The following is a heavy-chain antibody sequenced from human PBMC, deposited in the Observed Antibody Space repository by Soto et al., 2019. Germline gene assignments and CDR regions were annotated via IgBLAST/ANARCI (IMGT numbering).Heavy chain of an antibody. CDR3: VRDRQDWYFDL. V-gene: IGHV3-13*01. Sequence: PGGSLRLSCAASGFTISSYDMHWVRQATGKGLEWVSGIGTGGDTYYSASVKGRFTISRESARNSLYLQMDSLKVGDTAVYYCVRDRQDWYFDLWARGTLVTVSS. CDR2: IGTGGDT. J-gene: IGHJ2*01. CDR1: GFTISSYD.